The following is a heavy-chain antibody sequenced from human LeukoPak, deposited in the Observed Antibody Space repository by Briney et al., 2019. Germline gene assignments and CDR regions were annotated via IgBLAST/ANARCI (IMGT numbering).Heavy chain of an antibody. J-gene: IGHJ4*02. V-gene: IGHV3-23*01. CDR1: GFTFSSYA. Sequence: GGSLRLSCAASGFTFSSYAMSWVRQAPGKGLEWVSAISGSGGSTYYADSVKGRFTISRDNSKNTLYLQMNSLSAEDTAVYYCAKDEAYDSSALFDYWGQGTLVTVSS. CDR2: ISGSGGST. D-gene: IGHD3-22*01. CDR3: AKDEAYDSSALFDY.